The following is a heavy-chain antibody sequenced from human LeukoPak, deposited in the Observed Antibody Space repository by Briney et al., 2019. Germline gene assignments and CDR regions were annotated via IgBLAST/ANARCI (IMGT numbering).Heavy chain of an antibody. Sequence: GGSLRLSCAASGFTFSSYAMSWVRQAPGKGLEWVSAISGSGGSTYYADSVKGRFTISRDNSKNTLYLQMNSLRAEDTAVYYCAKGPYSSSWSYLAAFDIWGQGTMVTVSS. J-gene: IGHJ3*02. D-gene: IGHD6-13*01. CDR2: ISGSGGST. V-gene: IGHV3-23*01. CDR1: GFTFSSYA. CDR3: AKGPYSSSWSYLAAFDI.